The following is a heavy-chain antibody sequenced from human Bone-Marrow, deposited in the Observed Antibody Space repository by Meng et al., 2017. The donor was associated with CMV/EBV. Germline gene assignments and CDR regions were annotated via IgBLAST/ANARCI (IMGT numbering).Heavy chain of an antibody. CDR1: GFIFRSYG. D-gene: IGHD3-10*02. CDR3: AKDLIYVREGHFDY. Sequence: GESLKISCTASGFIFRSYGMHWVRQAPGKGLEWVAFIRYDGNNEYYGDSMKGRFTISRDNSKNTLYLQMNSLRAEDTAVYYCAKDLIYVREGHFDYRGQGTLVTVSS. V-gene: IGHV3-30*02. CDR2: IRYDGNNE. J-gene: IGHJ4*02.